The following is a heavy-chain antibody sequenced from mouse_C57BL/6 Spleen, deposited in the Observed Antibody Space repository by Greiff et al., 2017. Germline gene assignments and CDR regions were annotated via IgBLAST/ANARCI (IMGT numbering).Heavy chain of an antibody. CDR2: IYPGSGNT. CDR3: ARNDYYGSSPSFDY. Sequence: QVHVKQSGPELVKPGASVKISCKASGYSFTSYYIHWVKQRPGQGLEWIGWIYPGSGNTKYNEKFKGKATLTADTSSSTAYMQLSSLTSEDSAVYYCARNDYYGSSPSFDYWGQGTTLTVSS. V-gene: IGHV1-66*01. D-gene: IGHD1-1*01. CDR1: GYSFTSYY. J-gene: IGHJ2*01.